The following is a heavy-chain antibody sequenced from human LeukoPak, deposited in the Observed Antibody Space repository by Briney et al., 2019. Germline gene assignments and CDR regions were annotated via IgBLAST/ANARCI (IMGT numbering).Heavy chain of an antibody. V-gene: IGHV4-39*01. CDR1: GDSISVSDYY. CDR3: ARHRAHSDYIDY. CDR2: VYYNGDT. D-gene: IGHD3-10*01. J-gene: IGHJ4*02. Sequence: SETLSLTCTVSGDSISVSDYYWGWIRQPPGKGLEWIGSVYYNGDTYYNPSLRSRVTTSIDTSKNQFSLRLSSVTAADTSVYYCARHRAHSDYIDYWGQGTLVTVSS.